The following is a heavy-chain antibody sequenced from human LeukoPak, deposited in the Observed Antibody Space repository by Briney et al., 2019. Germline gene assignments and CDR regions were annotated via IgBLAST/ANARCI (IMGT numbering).Heavy chain of an antibody. J-gene: IGHJ4*02. D-gene: IGHD3-22*01. Sequence: SETLSLTCAVSGYSISSTNWWGWIRQPPGKGLEWIGYIYYRGSTYYNPSLKSRVTMSVDTSKNQFSLKLSSVTAVDTAVYYCARTFDSSGTSFDYWGQGTLVTVSS. CDR2: IYYRGST. V-gene: IGHV4-28*01. CDR1: GYSISSTNW. CDR3: ARTFDSSGTSFDY.